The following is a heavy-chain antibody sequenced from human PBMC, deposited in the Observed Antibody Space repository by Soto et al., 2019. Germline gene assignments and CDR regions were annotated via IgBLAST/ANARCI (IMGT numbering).Heavy chain of an antibody. Sequence: GASVKVSCKASGYTFTSYEINWVRQATGQGLEWMGWMNPNSGNTDYAQKFQGRVTMTRSTSITTAYMELSSLTSEDTAVYYCARKATGPYYYHSSGYYDYFDPWGQGTLVTVSS. D-gene: IGHD3-22*01. CDR1: GYTFTSYE. V-gene: IGHV1-8*01. CDR2: MNPNSGNT. CDR3: ARKATGPYYYHSSGYYDYFDP. J-gene: IGHJ5*02.